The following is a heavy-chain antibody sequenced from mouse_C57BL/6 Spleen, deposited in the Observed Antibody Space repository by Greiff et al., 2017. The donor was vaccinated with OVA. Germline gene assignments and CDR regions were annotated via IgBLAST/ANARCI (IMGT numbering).Heavy chain of an antibody. D-gene: IGHD1-1*01. CDR3: ARSYGSPYAMDY. Sequence: QVQLQQPGAELVKPGASVKLSCKASGYTFTSYWMQWVKQRPGQGLEWIGEIDPSDSYTNYNQKFKGKATLTVDTSSSTAYMQRSSLTSEDSAVYYCARSYGSPYAMDYWGQGTSVTVSS. CDR2: IDPSDSYT. CDR1: GYTFTSYW. J-gene: IGHJ4*01. V-gene: IGHV1-50*01.